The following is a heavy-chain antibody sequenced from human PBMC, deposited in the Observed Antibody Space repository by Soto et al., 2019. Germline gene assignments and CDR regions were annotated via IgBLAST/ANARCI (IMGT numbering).Heavy chain of an antibody. D-gene: IGHD3-10*01. CDR3: AKPIVDSYGSGRPAAFYYGMDV. J-gene: IGHJ6*01. Sequence: GGSLRLSCAASGLTLSSNAMRWVRQAPGKGLEWVSAISGSGGRTYYADSVKGRFTISRDNSKNTVYLRLNGLKADDSAVYYFAKPIVDSYGSGRPAAFYYGMDVWGRGTTATVCS. V-gene: IGHV3-23*01. CDR1: GLTLSSNA. CDR2: ISGSGGRT.